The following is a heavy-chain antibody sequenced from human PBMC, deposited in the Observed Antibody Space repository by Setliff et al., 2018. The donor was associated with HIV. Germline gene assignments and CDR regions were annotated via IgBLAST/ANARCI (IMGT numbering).Heavy chain of an antibody. V-gene: IGHV3-48*01. CDR3: ARDTCDTPSCYAGPRFVY. CDR2: ISLRSTNI. J-gene: IGHJ4*02. Sequence: PGGSLRLSCEISGFTFSNYGMHWVRQAPGKGLEWVSFISLRSTNIYYADSVKGRFTISRDDATNSLYLQMNSLRVEDTAVYYCARDTCDTPSCYAGPRFVYWGQGNLVTVSS. D-gene: IGHD2-2*01. CDR1: GFTFSNYG.